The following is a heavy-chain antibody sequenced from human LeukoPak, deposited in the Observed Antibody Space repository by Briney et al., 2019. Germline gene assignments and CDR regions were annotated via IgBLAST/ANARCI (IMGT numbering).Heavy chain of an antibody. CDR2: ISAYNGDT. Sequence: ASVKVSCKASGYTFSSYGITWVRQAPGQGLEWMGWISAYNGDTKYAQNVQGRVTMTTDTSTSTAYMELRSLRSDDTAVYYCARGPYYYDTSGYYLDHWGQGTLVTVSS. D-gene: IGHD3-22*01. J-gene: IGHJ4*02. V-gene: IGHV1-18*01. CDR3: ARGPYYYDTSGYYLDH. CDR1: GYTFSSYG.